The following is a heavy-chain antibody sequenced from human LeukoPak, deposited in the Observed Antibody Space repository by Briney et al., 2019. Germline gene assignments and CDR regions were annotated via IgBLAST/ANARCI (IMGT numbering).Heavy chain of an antibody. Sequence: SETLSLTCTVSSGSISSYYWSWIRLPPGKGLEWIGYIYYSGSTSYNPSLKSRVTISVDTSKNQFSLKVSSVTAADTAVYYCARVLGVYFDYWGQGTLVTVSS. J-gene: IGHJ4*02. CDR2: IYYSGST. CDR1: SGSISSYY. CDR3: ARVLGVYFDY. D-gene: IGHD1-26*01. V-gene: IGHV4-59*01.